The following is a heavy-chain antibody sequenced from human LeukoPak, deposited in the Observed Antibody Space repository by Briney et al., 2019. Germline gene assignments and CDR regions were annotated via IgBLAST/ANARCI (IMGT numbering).Heavy chain of an antibody. CDR1: GFTFSSYG. CDR2: IFGGGGST. Sequence: PGGSLRLSCAASGFTFSSYGMSWVRQAPGKGLEWVSAIFGGGGSTYYADSVKGRFTISRDNSKNTLYLQMNSLRAEDTAVYYCAKGQRWFGDLYLDCWGQGTLVTVSS. J-gene: IGHJ4*02. D-gene: IGHD3-10*01. V-gene: IGHV3-23*01. CDR3: AKGQRWFGDLYLDC.